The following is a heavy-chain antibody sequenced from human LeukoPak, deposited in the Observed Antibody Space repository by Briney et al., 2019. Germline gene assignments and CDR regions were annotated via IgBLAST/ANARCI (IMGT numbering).Heavy chain of an antibody. CDR3: AKSRGPYGAIDNNGFDP. V-gene: IGHV3-23*01. Sequence: GGSLRLSCAASGFTFSLYAISWARQAPGKGPEWVSSISGYGDNIYYADSVKGRFTLSRDNSKSTLYLQMFSLRAEDTAVYYCAKSRGPYGAIDNNGFDPWGQGTLVTVSS. D-gene: IGHD2-21*01. CDR1: GFTFSLYA. CDR2: ISGYGDNI. J-gene: IGHJ5*02.